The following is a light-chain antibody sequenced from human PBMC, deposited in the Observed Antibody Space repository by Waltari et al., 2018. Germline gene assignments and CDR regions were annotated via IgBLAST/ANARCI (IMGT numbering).Light chain of an antibody. J-gene: IGKJ2*01. CDR3: QHYGRTPPMYT. CDR1: QTVTSH. Sequence: EIVLTQSPGTLSLSAGERATLSCRASQTVTSHLAWYQQKPGQAPRLPPYAASSRATGIPDRFSGSGSGTDFALTIIRLEPEDSAVYYCQHYGRTPPMYTFGQGTKLEIK. V-gene: IGKV3-20*01. CDR2: AAS.